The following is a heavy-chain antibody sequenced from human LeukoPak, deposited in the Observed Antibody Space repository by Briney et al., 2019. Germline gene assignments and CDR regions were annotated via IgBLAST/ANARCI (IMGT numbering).Heavy chain of an antibody. CDR2: IIPIFGTA. Sequence: SVKVSCKASGGTFSSYAISWVRQAPGQGLEWMGGIIPIFGTANYAQKFRGRVTITADESTSTAYMELSSLRSEDTAVYYCARGVTMVRGVISNNYYYYYGMDVWGKGTTVTVSS. J-gene: IGHJ6*04. CDR1: GGTFSSYA. V-gene: IGHV1-69*13. D-gene: IGHD3-10*01. CDR3: ARGVTMVRGVISNNYYYYYGMDV.